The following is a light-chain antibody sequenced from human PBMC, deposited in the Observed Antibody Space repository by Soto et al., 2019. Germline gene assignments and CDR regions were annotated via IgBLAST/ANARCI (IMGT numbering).Light chain of an antibody. J-gene: IGKJ5*01. CDR1: ESVTDY. CDR2: DAS. Sequence: EIVLTQSPATLSLSPGERGTLSCRASESVTDYLAWYQQKPGQAPRLLVYDASNRATGIPARFSGSGSGTDFTLTISSLDPEDFAVYYCQQRRNWPPITFGQGTRLEIK. CDR3: QQRRNWPPIT. V-gene: IGKV3-11*01.